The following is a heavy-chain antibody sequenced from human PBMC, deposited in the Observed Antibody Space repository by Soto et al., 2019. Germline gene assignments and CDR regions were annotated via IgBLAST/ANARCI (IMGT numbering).Heavy chain of an antibody. CDR2: IYYSGST. Sequence: SETLSLTCTVSGGSISSSSYYWGWIRQPPGKGLEWIGSIYYSGSTYYNPSPKSRVTISVDTSKNQFSLKLSSVTAADTAVYYCARPLAYCSGGSCFGAFDIWGQGTMVTVSS. V-gene: IGHV4-39*01. CDR1: GGSISSSSYY. CDR3: ARPLAYCSGGSCFGAFDI. D-gene: IGHD2-15*01. J-gene: IGHJ3*02.